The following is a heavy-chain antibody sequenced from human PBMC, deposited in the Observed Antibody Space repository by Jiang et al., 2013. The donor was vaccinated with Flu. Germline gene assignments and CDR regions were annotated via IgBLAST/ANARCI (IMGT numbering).Heavy chain of an antibody. CDR2: IYPGDSDI. Sequence: GAEVKKPGESLKISCKGTGYMFENYWIAWVRQMPGKGLEWIGIIYPGDSDIRYSPSLKGQVIISVDKATTTAHLQWSSLKASDSAMYYCGRRVPATDWYFDLWGRGTLVTVSS. V-gene: IGHV5-51*01. J-gene: IGHJ2*01. CDR3: GRRVPATDWYFDL. CDR1: GYMFENYW. D-gene: IGHD2-15*01.